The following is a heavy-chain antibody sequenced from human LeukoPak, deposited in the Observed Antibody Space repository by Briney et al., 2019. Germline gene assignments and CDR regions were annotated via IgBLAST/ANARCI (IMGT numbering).Heavy chain of an antibody. CDR2: IKQEGSEK. D-gene: IGHD2-21*01. CDR1: GFTLNYYW. CDR3: ARWVSQYYFDY. J-gene: IGHJ4*02. Sequence: GGSLRLSCEAPGFTLNYYWMSWVRQAPGKGLEWVANIKQEGSEKYFVVSVKGQFTISRDNAQNSVFLQMDSLRVDDTAVYYCARWVSQYYFDYWGQGTHVTVSS. V-gene: IGHV3-7*01.